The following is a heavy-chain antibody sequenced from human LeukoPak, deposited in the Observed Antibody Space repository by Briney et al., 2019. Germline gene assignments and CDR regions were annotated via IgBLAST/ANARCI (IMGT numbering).Heavy chain of an antibody. CDR2: ISGDGGST. J-gene: IGHJ4*02. CDR1: GFTFDDYA. V-gene: IGHV3-43*02. CDR3: AKDHRSYVWGSYRYTALFDY. D-gene: IGHD3-16*02. Sequence: SGGSLRLSCAASGFTFDDYAMHWVRQAPGKGLEWVSLISGDGGSTYYADSVKGQFTISRDNSKNSLYLQMNSLRTEDTALYYCAKDHRSYVWGSYRYTALFDYWGQGTLVTVSS.